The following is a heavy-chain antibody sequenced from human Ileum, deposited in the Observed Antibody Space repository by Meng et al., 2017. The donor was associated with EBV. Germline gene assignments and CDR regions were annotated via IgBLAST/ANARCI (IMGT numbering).Heavy chain of an antibody. J-gene: IGHJ4*02. D-gene: IGHD3-22*01. V-gene: IGHV4-4*02. CDR1: GGSISRSDW. CDR2: TSHSGST. CDR3: ASSDYYRSDY. Sequence: QVQLQGSGPGLVKPSETLSFTCAVAGGSISRSDWWSWVRQPPGKGLEWIGETSHSGSTNYSPSLKSRVTISLDKSKNQLSLKLNSVTAADTAVYYCASSDYYRSDYWGQGALVTVSS.